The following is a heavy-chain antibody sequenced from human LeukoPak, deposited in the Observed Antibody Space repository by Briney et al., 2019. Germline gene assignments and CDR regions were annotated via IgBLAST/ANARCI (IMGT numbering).Heavy chain of an antibody. CDR3: ARHALIAADKRIDY. CDR2: INHSGST. CDR1: GGSFSGYY. D-gene: IGHD6-13*01. V-gene: IGHV4-34*01. Sequence: SETLSLTCAVYGGSFSGYYWSWIRQPPGKGLEWIGEINHSGSTNYNPSLKSRVTISVDTSKNQFSLKLSSVTAADTAVYYCARHALIAADKRIDYWGQGTLVTVSS. J-gene: IGHJ4*02.